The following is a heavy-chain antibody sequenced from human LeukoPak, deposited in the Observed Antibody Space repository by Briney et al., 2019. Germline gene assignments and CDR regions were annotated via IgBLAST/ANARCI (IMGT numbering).Heavy chain of an antibody. CDR1: GFTFSSYA. J-gene: IGHJ6*02. D-gene: IGHD3-10*01. Sequence: GGSLRLSCAASGFTFSSYAMHWVRQAPGKGLEWVAVISYDGSNKYYADSVKGRFTISRDNSKNTLYLQMNSLRAEDTAVYYCARVRGSGSYYPANYYYYGMDVWGQGTTVTVSS. CDR2: ISYDGSNK. CDR3: ARVRGSGSYYPANYYYYGMDV. V-gene: IGHV3-30-3*01.